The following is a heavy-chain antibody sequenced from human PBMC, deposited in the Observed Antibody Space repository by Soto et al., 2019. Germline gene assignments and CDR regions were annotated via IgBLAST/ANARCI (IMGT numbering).Heavy chain of an antibody. D-gene: IGHD3-3*01. J-gene: IGHJ5*02. CDR3: AHPFMEGFDP. Sequence: SGPTLVNPTQTLTLTCTFSGFSLSTSGVGVGWIRQPPGKALEWLALIYWNDDKRCSPSLKSRLTITKDTSKNQVVLTMTNVDPVDTATYYCAHPFMEGFDPWGQGTLVTVSS. CDR2: IYWNDDK. CDR1: GFSLSTSGVG. V-gene: IGHV2-5*01.